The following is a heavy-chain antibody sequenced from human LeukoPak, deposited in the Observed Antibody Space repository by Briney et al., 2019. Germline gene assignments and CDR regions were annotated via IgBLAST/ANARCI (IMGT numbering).Heavy chain of an antibody. CDR1: GFTFISYA. J-gene: IGHJ3*02. CDR2: ISFHGTDT. V-gene: IGHV3-30*04. CDR3: ARDPRCNSGSYCHAFDI. D-gene: IGHD1-26*01. Sequence: GTSLRLSCAASGFTFISYAIHWVRQAPGKGLEWVAVISFHGTDTFYADSVKGRFTISRDNSKNTLYLQMNSLRAEDTAVYYCARDPRCNSGSYCHAFDIWGQGTMVTVSS.